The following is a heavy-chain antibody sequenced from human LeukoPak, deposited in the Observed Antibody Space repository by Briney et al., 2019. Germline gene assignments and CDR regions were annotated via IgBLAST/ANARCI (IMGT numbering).Heavy chain of an antibody. CDR1: GGSISSYY. J-gene: IGHJ4*02. V-gene: IGHV4-59*12. CDR2: IYYSGST. Sequence: SETLSLTCTVSGGSISSYYWSWIRQPPGKGLEWIGYIYYSGSTNYNPSLKSRVTISVDTSKNQFPLKLSSVTAADTAVYFCAGDYGDYYFDYWGQGTLVTVSS. CDR3: AGDYGDYYFDY. D-gene: IGHD4-17*01.